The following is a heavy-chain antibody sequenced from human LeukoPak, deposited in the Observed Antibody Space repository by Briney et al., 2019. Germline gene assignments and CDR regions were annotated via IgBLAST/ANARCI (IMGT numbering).Heavy chain of an antibody. CDR2: INPNSGGT. CDR1: GYTFTGYY. J-gene: IGHJ4*02. V-gene: IGHV1-2*02. CDR3: ARGLSGILTGYYPYYFDY. D-gene: IGHD3-9*01. Sequence: ASVKVSCKASGYTFTGYYMHWVRQAPGQGLEWMGWINPNSGGTNYAQKFQGRVTMTRDTSISTAYMELSRLRSDDTAVYYCARGLSGILTGYYPYYFDYWGQGTLVTVSS.